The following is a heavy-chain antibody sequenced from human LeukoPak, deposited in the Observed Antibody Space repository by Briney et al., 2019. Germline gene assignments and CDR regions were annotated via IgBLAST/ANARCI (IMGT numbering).Heavy chain of an antibody. CDR1: RYFHCLGYQ. Sequence: SETLSLIRGVSRYFHCLGYQWAWIRPSPGKGLEWIGRIYHRGSDHYNPALKSRDTISVRMSKNQFSLNIFSVTAADTAVYYCARDPRWLTPDCTSTSCYENYFDPWGQGTLVTVSS. D-gene: IGHD2-2*01. CDR2: IYHRGSD. J-gene: IGHJ5*02. CDR3: ARDPRWLTPDCTSTSCYENYFDP. V-gene: IGHV4-38-2*02.